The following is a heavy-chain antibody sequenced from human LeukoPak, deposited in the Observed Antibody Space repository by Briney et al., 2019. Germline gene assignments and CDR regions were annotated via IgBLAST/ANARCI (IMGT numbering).Heavy chain of an antibody. CDR1: GDSIGSADYY. V-gene: IGHV4-30-4*01. CDR3: ASTLGSSWQSGF. J-gene: IGHJ4*02. CDR2: IYYSGST. D-gene: IGHD6-13*01. Sequence: SQTLSLTCTVSGDSIGSADYYWTWIRQPPGKGLEWIGYIYYSGSTDYNPSLKSRVTISVDTSKNQFSLKLSSVTAADTAVYYCASTLGSSWQSGFWGQGTLVTVSS.